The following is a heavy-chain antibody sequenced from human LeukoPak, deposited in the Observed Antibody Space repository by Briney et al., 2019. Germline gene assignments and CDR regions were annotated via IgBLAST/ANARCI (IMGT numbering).Heavy chain of an antibody. J-gene: IGHJ4*02. CDR3: ARTRSASAYYDYVWGSYRYPDY. V-gene: IGHV1-18*01. CDR2: ISAYNGNT. CDR1: GYTFTSYG. Sequence: ASVKVSCKASGYTFTSYGISWVRQAPGQGLEWMGWISAYNGNTNYAQKLQGRVTMTTDTSTSTAYMELRSLRSDDTAVYYCARTRSASAYYDYVWGSYRYPDYWGQGTLVTVSS. D-gene: IGHD3-16*02.